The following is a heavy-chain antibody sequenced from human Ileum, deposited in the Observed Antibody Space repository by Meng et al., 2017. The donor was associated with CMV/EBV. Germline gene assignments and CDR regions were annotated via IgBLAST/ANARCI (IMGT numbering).Heavy chain of an antibody. V-gene: IGHV1-46*01. CDR2: ISPSGGRA. CDR3: TRGGWWAHGAFDL. Sequence: ASVKVSCKASGYTFTSYHVHWVRQAPGRGLEWMGIISPSGGRATYAQRFQERISLTRDTSSNTVYMAMTSLTSDDTATYFCTRGGWWAHGAFDLWGQGTMVTVSS. CDR1: GYTFTSYH. J-gene: IGHJ3*01. D-gene: IGHD2-15*01.